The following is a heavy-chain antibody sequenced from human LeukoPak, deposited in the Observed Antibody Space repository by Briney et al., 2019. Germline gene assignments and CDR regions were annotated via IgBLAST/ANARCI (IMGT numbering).Heavy chain of an antibody. J-gene: IGHJ4*02. CDR1: GFTFSSYT. V-gene: IGHV3-23*01. CDR3: AKSFHSGD. CDR2: ISSSGGST. D-gene: IGHD3-10*01. Sequence: PGESLTLSCPASGFTFSSYTMNWVRQAPGNGLEWVSGISSSGGSTYYADSVKGRFTISRDNPKHPPYLQMGSLRAERTAVYHCAKSFHSGDWGQGIVVSVSS.